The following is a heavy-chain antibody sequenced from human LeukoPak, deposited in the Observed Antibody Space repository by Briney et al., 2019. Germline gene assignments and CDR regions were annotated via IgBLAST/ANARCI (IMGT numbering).Heavy chain of an antibody. CDR3: ARDLGSGSPREDY. V-gene: IGHV3-21*01. CDR1: GFTFSSYS. J-gene: IGHJ4*02. D-gene: IGHD1-26*01. CDR2: ISSSSSYI. Sequence: PGGSLRLSCAASGFTFSSYSMNWVRQAPGKGLEWVSSISSSSSYIYYADSVKGRFTISRDNAKNSLYLQMNSLRAEDTAVYYCARDLGSGSPREDYWGQGTLVTVSS.